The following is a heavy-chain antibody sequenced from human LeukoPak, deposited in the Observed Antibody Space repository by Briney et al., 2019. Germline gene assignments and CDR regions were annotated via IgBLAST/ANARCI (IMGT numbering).Heavy chain of an antibody. CDR3: AKVFSSGCDY. D-gene: IGHD6-19*01. V-gene: IGHV3-9*01. CDR2: IRWNSGSI. CDR1: GFTFDDYA. J-gene: IGHJ4*02. Sequence: GRSLRLSCAASGFTFDDYAMHWVRQAPGKGLEWVSGIRWNSGSIGYADSVKGRFTISRDNAKNSLYLQMNSLRAEDTALYYCAKVFSSGCDYWGQGTLVTVSS.